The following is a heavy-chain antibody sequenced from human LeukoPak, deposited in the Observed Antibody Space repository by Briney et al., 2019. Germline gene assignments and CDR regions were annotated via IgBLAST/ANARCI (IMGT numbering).Heavy chain of an antibody. Sequence: PGRSLRLSCAASGFTFSSYEMNWVRQAPGKGLEWVSYIGSSGSTVYYADSVKGRLTISRDNAKNSLYLQMNSLRAEDTAVYYCARDSKLRADSGYDLADYWGQGTLVTVSS. D-gene: IGHD5-12*01. J-gene: IGHJ4*02. V-gene: IGHV3-48*03. CDR2: IGSSGSTV. CDR3: ARDSKLRADSGYDLADY. CDR1: GFTFSSYE.